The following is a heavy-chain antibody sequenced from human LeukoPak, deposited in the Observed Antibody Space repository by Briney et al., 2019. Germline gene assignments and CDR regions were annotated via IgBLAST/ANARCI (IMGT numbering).Heavy chain of an antibody. CDR2: IYSSGST. D-gene: IGHD2-2*01. Sequence: SETLSLTCTVSGASINSGTYYWTWIRQPAGKGLQWIGRIYSSGSTDYNPSLKSRVTISVDTSKSQFSLKLSSVTAADAAVYYCARVRTAAPTYYYYMDVWGKGTTVAVSS. J-gene: IGHJ6*03. V-gene: IGHV4-61*02. CDR1: GASINSGTYY. CDR3: ARVRTAAPTYYYYMDV.